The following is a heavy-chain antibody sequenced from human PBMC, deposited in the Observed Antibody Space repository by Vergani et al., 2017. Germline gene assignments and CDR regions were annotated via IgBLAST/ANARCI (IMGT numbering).Heavy chain of an antibody. V-gene: IGHV3-21*01. CDR1: GFTFSSYS. Sequence: EVQLVESGGGLVKPGGSLRLSCAASGFTFSSYSMNWVRQAPGKGLEWVSSISRSSSYIYYADSVKGRFTIARDNAKTSLYLQMNSLRAEDTAVYYCARDRYTWNDGDASGYYGMDVWGQGTTVTVSS. CDR2: ISRSSSYI. J-gene: IGHJ6*02. CDR3: ARDRYTWNDGDASGYYGMDV. D-gene: IGHD1-1*01.